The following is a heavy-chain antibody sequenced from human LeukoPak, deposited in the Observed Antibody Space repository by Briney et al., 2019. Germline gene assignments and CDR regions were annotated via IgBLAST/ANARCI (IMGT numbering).Heavy chain of an antibody. D-gene: IGHD6-13*01. CDR2: IIPILGIA. CDR1: GGTSSSYA. J-gene: IGHJ6*02. V-gene: IGHV1-69*04. Sequence: SVKVSCKASGGTSSSYAISWVRQAPGQGLEWMGRIIPILGIANYAQKFQGRVTITADKSTSTAYMELSSLRSEDTAVYYCASPLAAAGTYYYYYGMDVWGQGTTVTVSS. CDR3: ASPLAAAGTYYYYYGMDV.